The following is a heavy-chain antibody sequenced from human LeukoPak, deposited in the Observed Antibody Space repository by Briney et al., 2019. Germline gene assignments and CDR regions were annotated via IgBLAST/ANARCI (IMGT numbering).Heavy chain of an antibody. CDR3: ARGLVLATDDAFDI. D-gene: IGHD5-12*01. J-gene: IGHJ3*02. Sequence: SETLSLTCTVSGGSIRSYFWSWLRQPPGKGLEWIGYIWDTEITDYNPSLKSRVTISLDTSKNHFSLKLRSVTAADTALYFCARGLVLATDDAFDIWGQGTLVAVSS. CDR2: IWDTEIT. V-gene: IGHV4-59*01. CDR1: GGSIRSYF.